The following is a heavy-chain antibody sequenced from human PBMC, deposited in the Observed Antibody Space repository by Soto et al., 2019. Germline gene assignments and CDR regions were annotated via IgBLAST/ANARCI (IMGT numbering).Heavy chain of an antibody. CDR3: ARDRRPACDY. Sequence: AAVKVSCKVSGYTLTELSMHWVRQAPGKGLEGMGGFDPEDGETIYAQKVEGRVTMTEDTSTDTAYMELRSLTSDDTAVYYCARDRRPACDYWGRGTLVTVSS. CDR2: FDPEDGET. CDR1: GYTLTELS. J-gene: IGHJ4*02. D-gene: IGHD2-2*01. V-gene: IGHV1-24*01.